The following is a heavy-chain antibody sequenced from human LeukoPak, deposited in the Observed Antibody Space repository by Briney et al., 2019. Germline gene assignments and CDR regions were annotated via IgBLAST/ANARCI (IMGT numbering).Heavy chain of an antibody. Sequence: PGGSLRLSCAASGFTFSDYYMSWVRQAPGKGPEWVANIKQDGSQRYYVDSVRGRFTISRDNAKNSLFLQMNGPRAEDTAVYYCARRGGSSSRRSPVDYWGQGTLVTVSS. V-gene: IGHV3-7*01. D-gene: IGHD6-6*01. CDR1: GFTFSDYY. CDR2: IKQDGSQR. J-gene: IGHJ4*02. CDR3: ARRGGSSSRRSPVDY.